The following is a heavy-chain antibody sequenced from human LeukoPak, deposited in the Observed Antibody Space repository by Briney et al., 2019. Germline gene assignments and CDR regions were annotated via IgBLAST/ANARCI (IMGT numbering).Heavy chain of an antibody. CDR2: ISYDGSNK. CDR1: GFTFSSYG. D-gene: IGHD3-10*01. J-gene: IGHJ4*02. Sequence: GGSLRLSCAASGFTFSSYGMHWVRQAPGKGLEWVAVISYDGSNKYYADSVKGRFTIARDNSKNTLYLQMNSLRAEDTAVYYCARESRSYYGSGSYGYFDYWGQGTLVTVSS. V-gene: IGHV3-30*03. CDR3: ARESRSYYGSGSYGYFDY.